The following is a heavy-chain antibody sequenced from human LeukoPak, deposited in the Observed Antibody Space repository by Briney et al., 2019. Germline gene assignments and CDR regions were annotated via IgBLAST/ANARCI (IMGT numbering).Heavy chain of an antibody. CDR2: IYYSGST. CDR3: ARDQQGSYYYYYGMDV. D-gene: IGHD7-27*01. V-gene: IGHV4-59*01. J-gene: IGHJ6*02. CDR1: GGSISSYY. Sequence: PSETLSLTCTVSGGSISSYYWSWIRQPPGKGLEWIGYIYYSGSTNYNPSLKSRVTISVGTSKIQFSLKLSSVTAADTAVYYCARDQQGSYYYYYGMDVWGQGTTVTVSS.